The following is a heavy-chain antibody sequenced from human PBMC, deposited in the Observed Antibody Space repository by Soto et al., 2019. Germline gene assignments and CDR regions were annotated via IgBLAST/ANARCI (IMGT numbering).Heavy chain of an antibody. CDR2: INSGGTNI. J-gene: IGHJ4*02. CDR3: ARDKGADTGAIDN. D-gene: IGHD6-19*01. V-gene: IGHV3-48*03. CDR1: GFTFSSYE. Sequence: PGGSLRLSCAASGFTFSSYEMNWVRQAPGKGLEWVSYINSGGTNIYYADSVKGRSTISRDNAKSSLHLQMNSLRAEDTAVYYCARDKGADTGAIDNWGQGILVTVSS.